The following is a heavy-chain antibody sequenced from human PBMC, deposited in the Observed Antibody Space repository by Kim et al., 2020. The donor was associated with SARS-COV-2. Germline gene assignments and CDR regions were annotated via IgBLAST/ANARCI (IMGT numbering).Heavy chain of an antibody. D-gene: IGHD6-13*01. V-gene: IGHV4-59*01. CDR2: IYYSGST. J-gene: IGHJ5*02. CDR3: ARGKRSSSWYGVLIHDP. Sequence: SETLSLTCTVSGGSISSYYWSWIRQPPGKGLEWIGYIYYSGSTNYNPSLKSRVTISVDTSKNQFSLKLSSVTAADTAVYYCARGKRSSSWYGVLIHDPWGQGTLVTVSS. CDR1: GGSISSYY.